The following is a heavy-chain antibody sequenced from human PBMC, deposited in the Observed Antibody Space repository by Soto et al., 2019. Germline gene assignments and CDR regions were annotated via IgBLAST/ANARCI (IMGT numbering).Heavy chain of an antibody. D-gene: IGHD2-2*01. CDR1: GGTFSSYT. CDR3: AMDGDVTAFSTRGAFDI. Sequence: QVQLVQSGAEVKKPGSSVKVSCKASGGTFSSYTFSWVRQAPGQGLEWMGGIVPLFGTTNDAKIFQGRVTISTDESTSTVYMELSSLRSEDSAMYYCAMDGDVTAFSTRGAFDIWGQGTVITVSP. CDR2: IVPLFGTT. J-gene: IGHJ3*02. V-gene: IGHV1-69*01.